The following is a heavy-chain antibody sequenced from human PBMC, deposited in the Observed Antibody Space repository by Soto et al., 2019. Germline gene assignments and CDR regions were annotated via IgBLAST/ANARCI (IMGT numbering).Heavy chain of an antibody. D-gene: IGHD6-6*01. CDR3: ARSPIAARPHQPPRSSWFDP. Sequence: SETLSLTCAVSSGSISSSNWWSWVRHPPGKGLEWIGEIYHSGSTNYNPSLKSRVTISVDKSKNQFSLKLSSVTAADTAVYYCARSPIAARPHQPPRSSWFDPWGQGTLVTVSS. J-gene: IGHJ5*02. CDR2: IYHSGST. CDR1: SGSISSSNW. V-gene: IGHV4-4*02.